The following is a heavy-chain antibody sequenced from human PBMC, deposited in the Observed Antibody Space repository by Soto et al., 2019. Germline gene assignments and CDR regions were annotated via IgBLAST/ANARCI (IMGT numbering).Heavy chain of an antibody. J-gene: IGHJ4*02. V-gene: IGHV1-69*01. CDR1: GGTFSSYA. CDR2: IIPIFGTA. Sequence: QVQLVQSGAEVKKPGSSVKVSCKASGGTFSSYAISWVRQAPGQGLQWMGGIIPIFGTANYAQKFQGRVTITADESTSTVYMELSSLRSEDTAVYYCATRGYSYGYVSDYWGQGTLVTVSS. CDR3: ATRGYSYGYVSDY. D-gene: IGHD5-18*01.